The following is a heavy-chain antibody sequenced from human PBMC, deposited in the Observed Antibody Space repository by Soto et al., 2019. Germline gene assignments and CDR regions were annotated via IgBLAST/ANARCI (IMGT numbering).Heavy chain of an antibody. D-gene: IGHD2-15*01. Sequence: SLTCTVSGDSVTSGSYYWTWIRQPPGEGLEWIGYISFSGRTNYNPSLKSRVTISVDTSKNQFSLKLSSVTAADTAVYYCARDYGGSDYYYYGMDVWGQGTTVTVSS. V-gene: IGHV4-61*01. CDR1: GDSVTSGSYY. CDR2: ISFSGRT. J-gene: IGHJ6*02. CDR3: ARDYGGSDYYYYGMDV.